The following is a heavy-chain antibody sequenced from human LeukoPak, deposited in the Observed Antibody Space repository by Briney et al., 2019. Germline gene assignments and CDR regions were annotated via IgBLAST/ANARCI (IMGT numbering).Heavy chain of an antibody. CDR2: ISSSGSTI. J-gene: IGHJ4*02. CDR1: GFTFRNYG. D-gene: IGHD6-6*01. CDR3: AKPSSHGVNIAARPDPGDYFDY. Sequence: KSGGSLRLSCATSGFTFRNYGMAWIRQAPGKGLEWVSYISSSGSTIYYADSVKGRFTISRDNAKNSLYLQMNSLRAEDTAVYYCAKPSSHGVNIAARPDPGDYFDYWGQGTLVTVSS. V-gene: IGHV3-11*01.